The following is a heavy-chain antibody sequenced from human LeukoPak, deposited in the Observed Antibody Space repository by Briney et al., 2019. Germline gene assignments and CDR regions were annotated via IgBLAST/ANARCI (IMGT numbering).Heavy chain of an antibody. J-gene: IGHJ4*02. CDR1: GGSFSGYY. CDR3: ARERDFYDSSGSPSY. CDR2: IYYSGST. V-gene: IGHV4-34*01. D-gene: IGHD3-22*01. Sequence: SETLSLTCAVYGGSFSGYYWGWIRQPPGKGLEWIGTIYYSGSTYYNPSLKSRVTISVDTSKNQFSLKVRSVTAADTVVYYCARERDFYDSSGSPSYWGQGTLVIVSS.